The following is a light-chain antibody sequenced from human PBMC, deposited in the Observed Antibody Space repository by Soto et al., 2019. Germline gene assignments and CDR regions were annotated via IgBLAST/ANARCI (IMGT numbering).Light chain of an antibody. J-gene: IGKJ1*01. V-gene: IGKV1-5*03. CDR2: EAS. Sequence: GDRVTITCRASQRISGSLAWYQQKPGKAPRLLIYEASNLKSAVPSRFSGSGSGTEYTLTISSLQPDDSASYYCQQYNGYWTFGQGTRVEIK. CDR3: QQYNGYWT. CDR1: QRISGS.